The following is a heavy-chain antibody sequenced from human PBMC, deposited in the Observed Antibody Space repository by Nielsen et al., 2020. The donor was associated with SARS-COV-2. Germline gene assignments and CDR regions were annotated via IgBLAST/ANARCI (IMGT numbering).Heavy chain of an antibody. CDR1: GGSISSYY. J-gene: IGHJ6*02. CDR3: ASTTVTDGYYYGMDV. Sequence: GSLRLSCTVSGGSISSYYWSWIRQPPGKGLEWIGYIYYSGSTNYNPSLKSRVTISVDTSKNQFSLKLSSVTAADTAVYYCASTTVTDGYYYGMDVWGQGTTVTVSS. V-gene: IGHV4-59*08. CDR2: IYYSGST. D-gene: IGHD4-17*01.